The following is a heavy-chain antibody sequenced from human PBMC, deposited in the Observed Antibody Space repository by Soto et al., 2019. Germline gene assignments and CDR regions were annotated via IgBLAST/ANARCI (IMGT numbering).Heavy chain of an antibody. CDR2: ISGSGGST. CDR1: GFTFSSYA. D-gene: IGHD3-3*01. Sequence: PGGSLRLSCAASGFTFSSYAMSWVRQAPGKGLEWVSAISGSGGSTYYADSVKGRFTISRDNSKNTLYLQMNSLRAEDTAVYYCAKDRGDFWSGYYNGFYGYYGMDVWGQGTTVTVSS. J-gene: IGHJ6*02. CDR3: AKDRGDFWSGYYNGFYGYYGMDV. V-gene: IGHV3-23*01.